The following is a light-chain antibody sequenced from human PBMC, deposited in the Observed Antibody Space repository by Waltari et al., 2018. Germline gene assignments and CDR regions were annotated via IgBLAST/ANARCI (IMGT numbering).Light chain of an antibody. Sequence: DIQMTQSPSSLSGSVGDRVTITCRASQSISTYLNWYQQKPGKAPKLLISSASSLQSGVPSRFSGSGSGTDFTLKISRVEAEDVGVYYCMQALQTPRTFGQGTNVEIK. CDR2: SAS. J-gene: IGKJ1*01. CDR3: MQALQTPRT. CDR1: QSISTY. V-gene: IGKV1-39*01.